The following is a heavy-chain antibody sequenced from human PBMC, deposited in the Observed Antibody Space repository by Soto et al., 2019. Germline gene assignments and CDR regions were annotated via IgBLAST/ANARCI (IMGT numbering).Heavy chain of an antibody. Sequence: QVQLQESGPGLVKPSETLSLTCTVSGGSISSYYWSWIRQPPGKGLEWIGYIYYSGSTNYNPSLMSRVTISVDTSKNQCSLKLSSVTAADTAVYYCARGIAAAAPADYWGQGTLVTVSS. D-gene: IGHD6-13*01. J-gene: IGHJ4*02. CDR1: GGSISSYY. V-gene: IGHV4-59*01. CDR3: ARGIAAAAPADY. CDR2: IYYSGST.